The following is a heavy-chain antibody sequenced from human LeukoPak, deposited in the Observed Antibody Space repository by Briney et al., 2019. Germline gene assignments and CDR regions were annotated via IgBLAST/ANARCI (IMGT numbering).Heavy chain of an antibody. CDR2: IYYSGST. CDR1: GGSISRSNYY. J-gene: IGHJ4*02. CDR3: ARHVNQNYYGSSGYSNYFEC. V-gene: IGHV4-39*01. Sequence: SETLSLTCAVSGGSISRSNYYWGWIRQPPGKGLEWIGSIYYSGSTYYNPSLKSRVTISVDTSKNQFSLKLSSVTAADTAVYYCARHVNQNYYGSSGYSNYFECWGQGTQVTVSS. D-gene: IGHD3-22*01.